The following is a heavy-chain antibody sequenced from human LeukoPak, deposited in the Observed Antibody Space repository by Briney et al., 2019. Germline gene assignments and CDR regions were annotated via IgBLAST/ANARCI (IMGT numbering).Heavy chain of an antibody. CDR3: AKDGFSSSWYYCDY. CDR1: GFTFSSYA. V-gene: IGHV3-23*01. D-gene: IGHD6-13*01. CDR2: ISGSGGST. Sequence: PGGSLRLSCAASGFTFSSYAVSWVRQAPGKGLEWVSAISGSGGSTYYADSVKGRFTISRDNSKNTLYLQMNSLRAEDTAVYYCAKDGFSSSWYYCDYWGQGTLVTVSS. J-gene: IGHJ4*02.